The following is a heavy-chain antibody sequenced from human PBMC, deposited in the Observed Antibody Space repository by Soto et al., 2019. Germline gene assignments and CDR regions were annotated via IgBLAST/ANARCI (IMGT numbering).Heavy chain of an antibody. V-gene: IGHV3-15*07. J-gene: IGHJ3*02. Sequence: EVPLVESGGGLVKPGGSLRLSCAASGFTFSNAWMNWVRQAPGKGLEWVGRIKSKTDGGTTDYAAPVKGRFTISRDDSKNTLYLQMNSLKTEDTAVYYCTTEVVVITPDAFDIWGQGTMVTVSS. D-gene: IGHD3-22*01. CDR1: GFTFSNAW. CDR3: TTEVVVITPDAFDI. CDR2: IKSKTDGGTT.